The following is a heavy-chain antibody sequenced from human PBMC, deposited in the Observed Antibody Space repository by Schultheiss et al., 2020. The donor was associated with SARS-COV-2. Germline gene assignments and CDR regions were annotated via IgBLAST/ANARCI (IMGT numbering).Heavy chain of an antibody. CDR3: ARDRYDFWSGYVSYWYFDL. CDR2: IIPIFGTA. CDR1: GGTFSSYA. Sequence: SVKVSCKASGGTFSSYAISWVRQAPGQGLEWMGGIIPIFGTANYAQKFQGRVTITADESTSTAYMELSSLGSEDTAVYYCARDRYDFWSGYVSYWYFDLWGRGTLVTVSS. J-gene: IGHJ2*01. V-gene: IGHV1-69*13. D-gene: IGHD3-3*01.